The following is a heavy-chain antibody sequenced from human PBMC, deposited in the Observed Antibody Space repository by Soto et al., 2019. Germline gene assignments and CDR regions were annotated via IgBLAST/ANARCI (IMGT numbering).Heavy chain of an antibody. CDR1: GGTFSSYS. Sequence: QVQLVQSGAEVKKPGSSVKVSCKASGGTFSSYSINWVRQAPGQGLEWMGEIIPIFGTANYAPKFQGRVTITADESTSTAYMELSSLRSEDTAVYYCARDGGRHSGGIDYWGQGKLVTVSS. V-gene: IGHV1-69*01. CDR2: IIPIFGTA. J-gene: IGHJ4*02. D-gene: IGHD1-26*01. CDR3: ARDGGRHSGGIDY.